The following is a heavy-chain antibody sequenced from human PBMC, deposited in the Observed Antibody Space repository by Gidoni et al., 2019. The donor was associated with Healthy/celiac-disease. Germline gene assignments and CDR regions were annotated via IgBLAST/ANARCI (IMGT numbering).Heavy chain of an antibody. Sequence: QLQLQESGPGLVKPSETLSLTCTFSGGSLSSSSYYWGWIRQPPGKGLEWIGSIYYSGSTYYNPSLKSRVTISVDTSKNQFSLKLSSVTAADTAVYYCVRYDSSGYYYAVDYWGQGTLVTVSS. V-gene: IGHV4-39*01. D-gene: IGHD3-22*01. CDR1: GGSLSSSSYY. J-gene: IGHJ4*02. CDR2: IYYSGST. CDR3: VRYDSSGYYYAVDY.